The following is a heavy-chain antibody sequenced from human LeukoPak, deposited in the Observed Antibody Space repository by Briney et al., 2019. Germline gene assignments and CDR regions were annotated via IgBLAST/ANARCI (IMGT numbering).Heavy chain of an antibody. D-gene: IGHD6-13*01. J-gene: IGHJ4*02. CDR1: GGSINNYY. V-gene: IGHV4-59*01. Sequence: SETLSLTCTVSGGSINNYYWSWIRQPPGKGLDWIGYIYYSGSTNYNPSLKSRVTISVDTSKNQFSLKLSSVTAADTAVYYCARVDSSNWYEYRGYFDYWGQGTLVTVSS. CDR2: IYYSGST. CDR3: ARVDSSNWYEYRGYFDY.